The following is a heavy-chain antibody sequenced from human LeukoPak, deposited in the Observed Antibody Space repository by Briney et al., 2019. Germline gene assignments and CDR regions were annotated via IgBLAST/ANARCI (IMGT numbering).Heavy chain of an antibody. Sequence: SETLSLTCTVSGGSLSSYYWRWIRQPGGRGLEWIGRIYTSGSTNYNPSLKSRVTMSVDTSKNQFSLKLYSVPAADTAVYYCARGPYCISTSCSQYYFDYWGQGTLVTVSS. J-gene: IGHJ4*02. CDR1: GGSLSSYY. CDR2: IYTSGST. D-gene: IGHD2-2*01. V-gene: IGHV4-4*07. CDR3: ARGPYCISTSCSQYYFDY.